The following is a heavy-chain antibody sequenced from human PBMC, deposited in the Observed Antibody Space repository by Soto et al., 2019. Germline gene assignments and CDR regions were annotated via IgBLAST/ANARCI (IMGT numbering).Heavy chain of an antibody. CDR1: GFSLSTSGVG. Sequence: QITLKESGPTLVKPTQTLTLTCTFSGFSLSTSGVGVGWIRQPPGKALEWLALIYWDDDKRYSPSLKSRLTSTTDPSKNQVVLTMPNMDPVDTATYYCAHYRGVHPLGSWGQGTLVTVSS. CDR3: AHYRGVHPLGS. D-gene: IGHD7-27*01. J-gene: IGHJ5*02. CDR2: IYWDDDK. V-gene: IGHV2-5*02.